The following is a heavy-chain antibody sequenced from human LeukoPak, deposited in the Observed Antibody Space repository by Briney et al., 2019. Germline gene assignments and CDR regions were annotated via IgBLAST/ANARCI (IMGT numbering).Heavy chain of an antibody. CDR1: GFTFNNYA. D-gene: IGHD4-17*01. J-gene: IGHJ4*02. V-gene: IGHV3-23*01. CDR2: ISGGGETT. Sequence: PGGSLRLSCAASGFTFNNYAMNWVRQAPGKGLEWVSSISGGGETTYYADSAKGRFTISRDNSQNTWYLQMKSLRAEDTAVYYCARDYADYVGYFFFDYWGQGTLVTVSS. CDR3: ARDYADYVGYFFFDY.